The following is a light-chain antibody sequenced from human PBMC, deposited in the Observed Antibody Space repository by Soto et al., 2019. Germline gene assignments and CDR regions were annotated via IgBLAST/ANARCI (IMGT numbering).Light chain of an antibody. CDR2: GAS. CDR1: QGLRSN. Sequence: EIVMTQSPATLSVSPGDRVALSCRASQGLRSNLAWYQQKPGQAPRLLIYGASSRATGIPDRFSGSGSGTDFTLTISRLEPEDFAVYYCQQYGSSPPGNTFGQGTRLEIK. J-gene: IGKJ5*01. CDR3: QQYGSSPPGNT. V-gene: IGKV3-20*01.